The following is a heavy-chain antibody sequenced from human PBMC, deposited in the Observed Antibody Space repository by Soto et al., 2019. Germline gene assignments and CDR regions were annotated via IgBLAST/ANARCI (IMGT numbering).Heavy chain of an antibody. Sequence: EVQLVESGGGLVKPGGSLRLSCAASGFTFSSYSMNWVRQAPGKGLEWVSSISSSSSYIYYADSLKGRFTISRDNAKNSLYLQMNSLRAEDTAVYYCARPHCSGGSCYFTVGYYYGMDVWGQGTTVTVSS. CDR2: ISSSSSYI. J-gene: IGHJ6*02. V-gene: IGHV3-21*01. D-gene: IGHD2-15*01. CDR3: ARPHCSGGSCYFTVGYYYGMDV. CDR1: GFTFSSYS.